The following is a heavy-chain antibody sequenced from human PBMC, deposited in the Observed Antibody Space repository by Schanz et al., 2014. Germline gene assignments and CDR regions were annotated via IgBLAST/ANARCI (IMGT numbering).Heavy chain of an antibody. CDR1: GFTFSSFS. V-gene: IGHV3-21*01. CDR2: INSISTYI. J-gene: IGHJ5*02. CDR3: VRDGPPCGGDCQNRFGP. Sequence: VQLVESGGGLVKPWGSLRLSCAASGFTFSSFSMHWVRRPPGGGLQWVSSINSISTYIRYADSVRGRFTVSRDNANNSLFLQMDSLGVEDTALYYCVRDGPPCGGDCQNRFGPWGQGTLVTVSS. D-gene: IGHD2-21*02.